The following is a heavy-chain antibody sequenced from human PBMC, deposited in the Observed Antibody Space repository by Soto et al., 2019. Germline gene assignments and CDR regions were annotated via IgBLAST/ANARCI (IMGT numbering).Heavy chain of an antibody. J-gene: IGHJ4*02. CDR2: ISSSGSTI. V-gene: IGHV3-48*03. Sequence: GGSLRLSCAASGFTFSSYEMNWVRQAPGKGLEWVSYISSSGSTIYYADSVKGRFTISRDNAKNSLYLQMNSLRAEDTAVYYCARVTAAAALSFDYWGQGTLVTVSS. D-gene: IGHD6-13*01. CDR3: ARVTAAAALSFDY. CDR1: GFTFSSYE.